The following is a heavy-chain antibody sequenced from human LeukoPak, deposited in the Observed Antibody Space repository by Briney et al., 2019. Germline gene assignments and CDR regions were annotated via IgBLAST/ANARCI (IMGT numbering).Heavy chain of an antibody. D-gene: IGHD2-8*01. Sequence: PSETLSLTCTVSGGSISSGGYYWSWIRQHPGKGLEWIGCIYYSGSTYYNPSLKSRVTISVDTSKNQFSLKLSSVTAADTAVYYCARANRDNWFDPWGQGTLVTVSS. J-gene: IGHJ5*02. CDR2: IYYSGST. CDR1: GGSISSGGYY. V-gene: IGHV4-31*03. CDR3: ARANRDNWFDP.